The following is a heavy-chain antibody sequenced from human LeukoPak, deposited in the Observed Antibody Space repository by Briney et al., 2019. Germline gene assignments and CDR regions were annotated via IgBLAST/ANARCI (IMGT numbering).Heavy chain of an antibody. V-gene: IGHV3-74*01. CDR1: GFTLSSYC. Sequence: GGSLRLSCAASGFTLSSYCMHWVRQAPGKGLEWVSRINSDGSSTSYADSVKGRFTISRDNAKNTLYLQMNSLRAEDTAVYHCARDRGGSAFDILGQGTMVTVSP. CDR2: INSDGSST. D-gene: IGHD3-10*01. J-gene: IGHJ3*02. CDR3: ARDRGGSAFDI.